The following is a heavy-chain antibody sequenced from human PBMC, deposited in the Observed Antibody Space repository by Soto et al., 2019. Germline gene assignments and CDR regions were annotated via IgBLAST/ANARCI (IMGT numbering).Heavy chain of an antibody. CDR2: IYYSGST. D-gene: IGHD3-9*01. J-gene: IGHJ6*02. CDR3: ARAVRNYDILTGYYDYGMDV. V-gene: IGHV4-59*01. Sequence: SETLSLTCTVSGGSISSYYWSWIRQPPGKGLEWIRYIYYSGSTNYNPSLKSRDTISVDTSKNQFSLKLSSVTAADTAVYYCARAVRNYDILTGYYDYGMDVWGQGTTVT. CDR1: GGSISSYY.